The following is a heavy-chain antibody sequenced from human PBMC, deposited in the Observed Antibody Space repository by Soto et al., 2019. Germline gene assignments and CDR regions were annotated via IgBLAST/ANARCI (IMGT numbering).Heavy chain of an antibody. J-gene: IGHJ4*02. CDR3: AKDLVAVAGTDY. D-gene: IGHD6-19*01. Sequence: PGGSLRLSCAASGLTFSSYAMSWVRQAPGKGLEWVSSITGSGGTTYYADSVKGRFTISRDNSKNTLYLQMNSLRAEDTAVYYCAKDLVAVAGTDYWGQGTLVTVSS. CDR1: GLTFSSYA. V-gene: IGHV3-23*01. CDR2: ITGSGGTT.